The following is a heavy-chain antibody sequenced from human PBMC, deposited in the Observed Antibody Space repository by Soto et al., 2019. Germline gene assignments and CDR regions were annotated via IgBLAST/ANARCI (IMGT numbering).Heavy chain of an antibody. CDR2: IYASGST. D-gene: IGHD3-16*01. V-gene: IGHV4-61*01. J-gene: IGHJ5*01. CDR3: AVRAVDAYMIYWFDP. CDR1: GDSVTIGNIY. Sequence: PESLSLTCTVSGDSVTIGNIYWTCLPHPPGKGWEWIRHIYASGSTNYSPSIKSRVTMTLDTSNNQFSLKVTPGTAAATAVYYCAVRAVDAYMIYWFDPWGQGTLVTVSS.